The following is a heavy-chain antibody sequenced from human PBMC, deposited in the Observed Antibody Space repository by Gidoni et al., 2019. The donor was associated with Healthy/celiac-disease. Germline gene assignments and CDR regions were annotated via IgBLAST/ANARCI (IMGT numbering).Heavy chain of an antibody. CDR1: GGSISSSSYY. Sequence: QLQLQESGPGLVKPSETLSLPCTVPGGSISSSSYYWGWIRQPPGKGLEWIGSIYYSGSTYYNPSLKSRVTISVDTSKNQFSLKLSSVTAADTAVYYCARYKEGVDYWGQGTLVTVSS. CDR2: IYYSGST. D-gene: IGHD1-20*01. V-gene: IGHV4-39*01. J-gene: IGHJ4*02. CDR3: ARYKEGVDY.